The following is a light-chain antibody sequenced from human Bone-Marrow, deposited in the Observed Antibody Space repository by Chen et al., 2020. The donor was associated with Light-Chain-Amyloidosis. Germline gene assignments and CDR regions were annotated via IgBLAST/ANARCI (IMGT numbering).Light chain of an antibody. CDR2: EVT. CDR3: SSYTITNTLV. CDR1: SSDVGVDNN. Sequence: QSALTQPASVSGSPGPSITISCTGTSSDVGVDNNVSWYQQHPDKSPKLMIYEVTNRPSWCPDRVSGSKSDNTASRTISGLQTEEEADYFCSSYTITNTLVFGSGTRVTGL. J-gene: IGLJ1*01. V-gene: IGLV2-14*01.